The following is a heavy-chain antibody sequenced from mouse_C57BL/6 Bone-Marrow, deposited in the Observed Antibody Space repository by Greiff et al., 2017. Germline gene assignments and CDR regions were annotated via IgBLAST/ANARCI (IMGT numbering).Heavy chain of an antibody. CDR2: INPSSGYT. V-gene: IGHV1-4*01. CDR3: ARPSNWDFDY. CDR1: GYTFTSYT. J-gene: IGHJ2*01. D-gene: IGHD4-1*01. Sequence: VQLQQSGAELARPGASVKMSCKASGYTFTSYTMHWVKQRPGQGLEWIGYINPSSGYTKYNQKFKDKATLTADKSSSTAYMQLSSLTSEDSAVYYCARPSNWDFDYWGQGTTLTVSS.